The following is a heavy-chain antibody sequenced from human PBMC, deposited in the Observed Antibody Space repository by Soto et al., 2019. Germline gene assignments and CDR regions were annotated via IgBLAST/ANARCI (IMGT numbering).Heavy chain of an antibody. CDR2: MSPDASNK. D-gene: IGHD6-6*01. CDR1: GFNFRAYG. J-gene: IGHJ6*02. CDR3: AKGSSSVYYYYYGMDV. V-gene: IGHV3-30*18. Sequence: PGGSLRLSCAASGFNFRAYGMHWVRQAPGKGLQWVAVMSPDASNKYYADSVKGRFTISRDNSQNTLYLQMNSLRPEDTAVYYCAKGSSSVYYYYYGMDVWGQGTTVTVSS.